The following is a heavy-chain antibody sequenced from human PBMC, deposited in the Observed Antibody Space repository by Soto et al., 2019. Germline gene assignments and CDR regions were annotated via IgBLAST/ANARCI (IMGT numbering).Heavy chain of an antibody. V-gene: IGHV1-46*01. Sequence: ASVKVSCKASGYTFTSYYMHWVRQAPGQGLEWMGIINPSGGSTSYAQKLQGRVTMTRDTSTSTVYMELSSLRSEDTAVYYCARVGYYDSSGYPDWYFDLWGRGTLVTVSS. CDR2: INPSGGST. CDR1: GYTFTSYY. J-gene: IGHJ2*01. CDR3: ARVGYYDSSGYPDWYFDL. D-gene: IGHD3-22*01.